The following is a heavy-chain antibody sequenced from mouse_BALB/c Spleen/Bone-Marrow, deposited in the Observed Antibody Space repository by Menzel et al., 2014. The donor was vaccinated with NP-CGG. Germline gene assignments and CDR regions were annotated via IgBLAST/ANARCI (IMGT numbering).Heavy chain of an antibody. CDR2: ISCYNGAT. CDR1: GYSFTGYY. D-gene: IGHD2-1*01. CDR3: ARDYGNLYYFDY. J-gene: IGHJ2*01. V-gene: IGHV1S34*01. Sequence: LVKTGASVKISCKASGYSFTGYYMHWVKQSHGKSLEWIGYISCYNGATSYNQKFKGKATFTVDTSSSXAXMQFNSLTSEDSAVYYCARDYGNLYYFDYWGQGTTLTVSS.